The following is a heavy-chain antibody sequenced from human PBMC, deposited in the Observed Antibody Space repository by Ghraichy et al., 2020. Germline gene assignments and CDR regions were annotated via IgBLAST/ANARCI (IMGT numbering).Heavy chain of an antibody. J-gene: IGHJ4*02. V-gene: IGHV1-18*01. CDR1: GYTFTSYG. Sequence: ASVKVSCKASGYTFTSYGISWVRQAPGQGLEWMGWISAYNGNTNYAQKLQGRVTMTTDTSTSTAYMELRSLRSDDTAVYYCAAPGGFLPNLPLDYWGQGTLVTVSS. D-gene: IGHD3-3*01. CDR2: ISAYNGNT. CDR3: AAPGGFLPNLPLDY.